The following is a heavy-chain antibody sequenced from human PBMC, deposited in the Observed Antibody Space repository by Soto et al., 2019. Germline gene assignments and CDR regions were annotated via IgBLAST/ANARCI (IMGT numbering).Heavy chain of an antibody. J-gene: IGHJ6*02. CDR3: ARGPLWFGELSHDYYYYGMDV. CDR2: INHSGST. CDR1: GGSFSGYY. V-gene: IGHV4-34*01. D-gene: IGHD3-10*01. Sequence: PSETLSLTCAVYGGSFSGYYWSWIRQPPGKGLEWIGEINHSGSTNYNPSLKSRVTISVDTSKNQFSLKLSSVTAADTAVYYCARGPLWFGELSHDYYYYGMDVWGQGTTVTVSS.